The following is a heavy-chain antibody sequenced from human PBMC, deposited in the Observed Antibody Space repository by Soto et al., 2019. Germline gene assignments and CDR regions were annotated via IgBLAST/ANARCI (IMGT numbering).Heavy chain of an antibody. CDR3: AKDNHVDYYGSGSYGPYYFDY. Sequence: GGSLRLSCAASGFTFSSYGMHWVRQAPGKGLEWVAVISYDGSNKYYADSVKGRFTISRDNSKNTLYLQMNSLRAEDTAVYYCAKDNHVDYYGSGSYGPYYFDYWGQGTLVTVSS. V-gene: IGHV3-30*18. D-gene: IGHD3-10*01. J-gene: IGHJ4*02. CDR1: GFTFSSYG. CDR2: ISYDGSNK.